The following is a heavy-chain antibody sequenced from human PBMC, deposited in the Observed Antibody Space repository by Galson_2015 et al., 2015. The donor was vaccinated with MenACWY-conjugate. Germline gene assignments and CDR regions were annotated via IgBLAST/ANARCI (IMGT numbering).Heavy chain of an antibody. Sequence: SVKVSCKAAGYTFTNFGITWVRKAPGQGLEWMGWISTYNGNANYAQKIKDRVILTTDTSAATAYMELRNLRSDDTAVYYCARVIKKGESDYFWGSFAYWGQGTLLTVSS. V-gene: IGHV1-18*01. J-gene: IGHJ4*02. D-gene: IGHD3-16*01. CDR2: ISTYNGNA. CDR3: ARVIKKGESDYFWGSFAY. CDR1: GYTFTNFG.